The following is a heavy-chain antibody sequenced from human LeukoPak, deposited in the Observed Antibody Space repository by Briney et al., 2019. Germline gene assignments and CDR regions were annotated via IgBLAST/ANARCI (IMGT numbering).Heavy chain of an antibody. CDR2: INTDGTST. CDR1: GYSFSSYW. V-gene: IGHV3-74*01. J-gene: IGHJ4*02. CDR3: AKDLSDFWSGRNFDY. D-gene: IGHD3-3*01. Sequence: QPGGSLRLSCAASGYSFSSYWMHWVRQAPGKELVWVSRINTDGTSTNYADSVKGRFTISRDNSKNTLYLQMNSLRADDTAVYYCAKDLSDFWSGRNFDYWGQGTLVTVSS.